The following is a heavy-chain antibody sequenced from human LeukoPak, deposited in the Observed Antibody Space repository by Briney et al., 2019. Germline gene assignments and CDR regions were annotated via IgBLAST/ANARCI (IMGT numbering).Heavy chain of an antibody. D-gene: IGHD5-18*01. V-gene: IGHV3-30*04. CDR1: GFTFSNYA. J-gene: IGHJ4*02. Sequence: GSLRLSCAASGFTFSNYAMHWVRQAPGKGLEWVALISYDGSVEKSAASVKGRFTISRDNSKNTLYLQMNSLRAEDTAVYYCARDRYSYGYFDYWGQGTLVTVSS. CDR2: ISYDGSVE. CDR3: ARDRYSYGYFDY.